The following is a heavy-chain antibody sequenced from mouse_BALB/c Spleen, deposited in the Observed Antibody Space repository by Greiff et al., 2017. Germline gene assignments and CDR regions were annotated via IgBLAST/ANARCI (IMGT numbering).Heavy chain of an antibody. CDR3: AREGGNYEGYAMDY. CDR1: GFTFSSYA. J-gene: IGHJ4*01. D-gene: IGHD2-1*01. V-gene: IGHV5-6-5*01. Sequence: EVKLMESGGGLVKPGGSLKLSCAASGFTFSSYAMSWVRQTPEKRLEWVASISSGGSTSYPDSVKGRFTISRDNARNILYLQMSSLRSEDTAMYYCAREGGNYEGYAMDYWGQGTSVTVSS. CDR2: ISSGGST.